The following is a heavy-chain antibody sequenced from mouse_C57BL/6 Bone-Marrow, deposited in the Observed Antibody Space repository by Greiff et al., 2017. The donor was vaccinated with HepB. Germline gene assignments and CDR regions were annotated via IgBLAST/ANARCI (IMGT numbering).Heavy chain of an antibody. CDR1: GYTFTSYW. Sequence: QVQLQQPGAELVKPGASVKLSCKASGYTFTSYWMHWVKQRPGRGLEWIGRIDPNSGGTKYNEKFKSKATLTVDKPSSTAYMQLRRLTSEDSAVYYCARDLPAWFAYWGQGTLVTVSA. J-gene: IGHJ3*01. CDR2: IDPNSGGT. CDR3: ARDLPAWFAY. V-gene: IGHV1-72*01.